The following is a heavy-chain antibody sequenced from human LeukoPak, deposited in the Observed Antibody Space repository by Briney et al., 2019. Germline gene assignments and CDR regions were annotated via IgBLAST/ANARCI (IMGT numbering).Heavy chain of an antibody. Sequence: PGRSLRLSCAASGFTFSSYGMHWVRQAPGKGLEWVAVIWYDGSNKYYADSVKGRFTISRDNSKNTLYLQMNSLRAEDTAVYYCARDQGSSTQDWFDPWGQGTLVTVSS. V-gene: IGHV3-33*01. J-gene: IGHJ5*02. CDR2: IWYDGSNK. CDR1: GFTFSSYG. CDR3: ARDQGSSTQDWFDP. D-gene: IGHD2-2*01.